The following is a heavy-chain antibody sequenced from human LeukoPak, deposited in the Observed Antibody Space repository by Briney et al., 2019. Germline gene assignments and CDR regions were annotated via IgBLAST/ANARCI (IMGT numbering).Heavy chain of an antibody. CDR3: ARAIAVAGPGAFDI. D-gene: IGHD6-19*01. V-gene: IGHV6-1*01. CDR1: GDSVSSNSAA. CDR2: TYYRSKWYN. J-gene: IGHJ3*02. Sequence: SQTLSLTCAITGDSVSSNSAAWHWIRQSPSRGLEWLGRTYYRSKWYNDYAVSVKSRITINPDTSKNQFSLQLNSVTPEDTAVYYCARAIAVAGPGAFDIWGQGTMVTVSS.